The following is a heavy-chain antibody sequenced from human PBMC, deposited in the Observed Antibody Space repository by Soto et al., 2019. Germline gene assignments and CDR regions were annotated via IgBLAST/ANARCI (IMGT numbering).Heavy chain of an antibody. CDR3: ARDILYRLDY. V-gene: IGHV4-30-4*08. J-gene: IGHJ4*02. D-gene: IGHD3-9*01. CDR1: GGSISSSSY. CDR2: IYYSGSA. Sequence: SETLSLTCTVSGGSISSSSYWGWIRQPPGKGLEWIGYIYYSGSAYYNPSLKSRVTISVDTSKNQFSLKLSSVTAADTAVYYCARDILYRLDYWGQGILVTVSS.